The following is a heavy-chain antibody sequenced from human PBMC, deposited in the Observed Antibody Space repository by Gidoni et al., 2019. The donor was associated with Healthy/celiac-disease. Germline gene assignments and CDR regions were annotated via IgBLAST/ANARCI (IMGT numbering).Heavy chain of an antibody. CDR3: ASWYSSGWYIDY. V-gene: IGHV3-48*03. CDR2: ISSSGSTI. J-gene: IGHJ4*02. Sequence: EVQLVESGGGLVQPGGSLRLSCAASGFTFSSYEMNWVRRAPGKGLEWVSYISSSGSTIYYADSVKGRFTISRDNAKNSLYLQRNSLRAEDTAVYYCASWYSSGWYIDYWGQGTLVTVSS. CDR1: GFTFSSYE. D-gene: IGHD6-19*01.